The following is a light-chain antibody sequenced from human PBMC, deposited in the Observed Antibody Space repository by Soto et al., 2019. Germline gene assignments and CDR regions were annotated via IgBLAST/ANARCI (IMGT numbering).Light chain of an antibody. J-gene: IGKJ1*01. V-gene: IGKV1-5*03. CDR2: KAS. CDR1: QSISSW. Sequence: DIQITQSPSILSASVGDRVTITCRASQSISSWLAWYQQKPGKAPNLLIHKASHLESGVPSRFSGSGSGTEFTLTISSLQPDDFATYYCQQYNSYWTFGQGTKVDIK. CDR3: QQYNSYWT.